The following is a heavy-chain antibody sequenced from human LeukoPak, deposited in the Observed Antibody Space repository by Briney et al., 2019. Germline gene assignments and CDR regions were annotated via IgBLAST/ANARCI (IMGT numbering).Heavy chain of an antibody. CDR3: ARGSRVASDGSSGNWLDP. V-gene: IGHV6-1*01. J-gene: IGHJ5*02. Sequence: SQTLSLTCAISGDSVPSNSAAWNWIRQSPSRGLEWLGRTYYRSKWYNDYAVSVKSRITINPDTSKNQFSLQLNSVTPEDTAVYYCARGSRVASDGSSGNWLDPWGQENRLRVS. CDR2: TYYRSKWYN. CDR1: GDSVPSNSAA. D-gene: IGHD6-19*01.